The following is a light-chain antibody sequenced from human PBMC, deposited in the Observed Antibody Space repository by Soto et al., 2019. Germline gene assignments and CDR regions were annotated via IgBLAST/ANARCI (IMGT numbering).Light chain of an antibody. CDR3: QSYDSRLRGV. CDR1: SSNIGARFD. Sequence: QSVLTQPPSVSGAPGQRVTISCTGSSSNIGARFDVHWYQQLPGRAPKLLIYDNNNRPSGVPDRFSGSRSGTSASLAITGLQAEDEADYYCQSYDSRLRGVFGTGTKGTVL. CDR2: DNN. V-gene: IGLV1-40*01. J-gene: IGLJ1*01.